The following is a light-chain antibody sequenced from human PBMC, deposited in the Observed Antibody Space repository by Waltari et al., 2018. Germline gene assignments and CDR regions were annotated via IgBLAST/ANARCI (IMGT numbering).Light chain of an antibody. CDR1: SSDVGSYNL. CDR2: EVT. V-gene: IGLV2-23*02. Sequence: QSALTQPASVSGSPGQSITTSCTGTSSDVGSYNLVSWYHQHPGKAPKLMIYEVTKRPSGVSNRFSGSKSGNTASLTISGLQAEDESDYYCCSYAGASTHVVFGGGTKVTVL. J-gene: IGLJ2*01. CDR3: CSYAGASTHVV.